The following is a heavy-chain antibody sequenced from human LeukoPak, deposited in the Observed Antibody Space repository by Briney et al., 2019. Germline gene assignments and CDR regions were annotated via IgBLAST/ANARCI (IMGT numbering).Heavy chain of an antibody. Sequence: ASVKVSCKASGYTFTGYYMHWVRQAPGQGLEXXXXINPNSGGTNYAQKFQGRVTMTRDTSISTAYMELSRLRSDDTAVYYCARVMLGSYYSDAFDIWGQGTMVTVSS. J-gene: IGHJ3*02. CDR2: INPNSGGT. CDR3: ARVMLGSYYSDAFDI. D-gene: IGHD1-26*01. V-gene: IGHV1-2*02. CDR1: GYTFTGYY.